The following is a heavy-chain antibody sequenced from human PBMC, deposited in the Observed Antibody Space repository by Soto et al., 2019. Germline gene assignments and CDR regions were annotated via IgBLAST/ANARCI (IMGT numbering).Heavy chain of an antibody. CDR2: INHSGST. CDR1: GGSFSGYY. CDR3: ARGPYCSSTSCYLGYYYYYYGMDV. J-gene: IGHJ6*02. Sequence: SETLSLTCAVYGGSFSGYYWGWIRQPPGKGLEWIGEINHSGSTNYNPSLKSRVTISVDTSKNQFSLKLSSVTAADTAVYYCARGPYCSSTSCYLGYYYYYYGMDVWGQWTTVT. V-gene: IGHV4-34*01. D-gene: IGHD2-2*01.